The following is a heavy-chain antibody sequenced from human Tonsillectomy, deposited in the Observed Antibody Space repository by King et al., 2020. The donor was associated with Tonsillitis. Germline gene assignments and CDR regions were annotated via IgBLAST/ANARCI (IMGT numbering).Heavy chain of an antibody. V-gene: IGHV4-39*01. CDR1: GGSISSSSYY. D-gene: IGHD6-13*01. CDR3: ARVKGEAIAAAAGWFDP. J-gene: IGHJ5*02. CDR2: IYYSGST. Sequence: QLQESGPGLVKPSETLSLTCTVSGGSISSSSYYWGWIRQPPGKGLEWIGSIYYSGSTYYNPSLKSRVTISVDTSKNQFSLKLSSVTAADTAVYYCARVKGEAIAAAAGWFDPWGQGTLVTVSS.